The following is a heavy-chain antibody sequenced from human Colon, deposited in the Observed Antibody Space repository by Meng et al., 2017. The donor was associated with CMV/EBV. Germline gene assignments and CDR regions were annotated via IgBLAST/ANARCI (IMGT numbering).Heavy chain of an antibody. J-gene: IGHJ4*02. D-gene: IGHD6-19*01. V-gene: IGHV3-23*01. CDR2: ISGSGDDT. CDR1: GFTFSSYA. Sequence: GESLKISCSASGFTFSSYAMSWVRQVPGKGLEWVSAISGSGDDTYYRESVKGRFTISRDNSNNILYLQMRRLRVEDTGIFYCAKQTVADHQLPFDSWGQGTLVTVSS. CDR3: AKQTVADHQLPFDS.